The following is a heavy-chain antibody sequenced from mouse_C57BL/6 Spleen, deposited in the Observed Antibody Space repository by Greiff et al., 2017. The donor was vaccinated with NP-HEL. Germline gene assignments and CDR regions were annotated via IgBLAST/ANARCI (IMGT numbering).Heavy chain of an antibody. CDR2: IRLKSDNYAT. CDR1: GFTFSNYW. J-gene: IGHJ2*01. V-gene: IGHV6-3*01. CDR3: TEEGIYYDYDTFDY. D-gene: IGHD2-4*01. Sequence: EVQLVESGGGLVQPGGSMKLSCVASGFTFSNYWMNWVRQSPEKGLEWVAQIRLKSDNYATHYAESVKGRFTISRDDSKSSVYLQMNNLRAEDTGIYYCTEEGIYYDYDTFDYWGQGTTLTVSS.